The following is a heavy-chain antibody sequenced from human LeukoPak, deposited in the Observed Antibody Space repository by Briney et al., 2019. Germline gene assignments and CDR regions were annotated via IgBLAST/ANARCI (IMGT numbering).Heavy chain of an antibody. CDR1: GFTFSSYA. J-gene: IGHJ4*02. Sequence: AGGSLRLSCAASGFTFSSYAMSWVRQAPGKGLEWVSAISISGGSTYYADSVKGRFTISRDNSKNTLYLQMNSLRAEDTAVYYCAKRSPIVGATTRYFDYWGQGTLVTVSS. CDR3: AKRSPIVGATTRYFDY. CDR2: ISISGGST. V-gene: IGHV3-23*01. D-gene: IGHD1-26*01.